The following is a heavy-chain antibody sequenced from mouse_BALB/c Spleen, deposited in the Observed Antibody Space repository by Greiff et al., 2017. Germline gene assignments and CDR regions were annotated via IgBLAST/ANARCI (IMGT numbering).Heavy chain of an antibody. CDR2: ISSGSSTI. CDR3: ASTAEAHYYAMDY. J-gene: IGHJ4*01. V-gene: IGHV5-17*02. D-gene: IGHD1-2*01. Sequence: EVKLVESGGGLVQPGGSRKLSCAASGFTFSSFGMHWVRQAPEKGLEWVAYISSGSSTIYYADTVKGRFPISRDNPKNTLFLQMTSLRSEDTAMYYCASTAEAHYYAMDYWGQGTSGTVSS. CDR1: GFTFSSFG.